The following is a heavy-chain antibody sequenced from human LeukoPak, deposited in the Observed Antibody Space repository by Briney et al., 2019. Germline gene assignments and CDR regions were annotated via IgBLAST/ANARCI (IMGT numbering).Heavy chain of an antibody. J-gene: IGHJ6*02. D-gene: IGHD5-24*01. CDR2: INPSGGST. CDR3: ASPRRDGYKTYYYYGMDV. CDR1: GYTFTSYY. V-gene: IGHV1-46*01. Sequence: ASVKVSCKASGYTFTSYYMHWVRQAPGQELEWMGIINPSGGSTSYAQKFQGRVTMTRDTSTSTVYMELSSLRSEDTAVYYCASPRRDGYKTYYYYGMDVWGQGTTVTVSS.